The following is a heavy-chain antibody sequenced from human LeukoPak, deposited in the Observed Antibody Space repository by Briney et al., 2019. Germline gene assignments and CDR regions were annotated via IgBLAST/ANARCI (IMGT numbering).Heavy chain of an antibody. D-gene: IGHD5-12*01. J-gene: IGHJ6*04. CDR3: AKGKWLRGPLDV. CDR1: GFTFDDYA. CDR2: ISWNSGSI. V-gene: IGHV3-9*03. Sequence: GGSLRLSCAASGFTFDDYAMHWVRQAPGKGLEWVSGISWNSGSIGYADSVKGRFTISRDNAKNSLYLQMNSLRAEDMALYYCAKGKWLRGPLDVWGKGTTVTVSS.